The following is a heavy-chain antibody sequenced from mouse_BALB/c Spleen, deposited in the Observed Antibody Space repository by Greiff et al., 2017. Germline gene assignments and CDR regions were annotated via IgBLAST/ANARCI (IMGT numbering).Heavy chain of an antibody. J-gene: IGHJ2*01. CDR1: GFNIKDTY. CDR2: IDPANGNT. Sequence: EVKLVESGAELVKPGASVKLSCTASGFNIKDTYMHWVKQRPEQGLEWIGRIDPANGNTKYDPKFQGKATITADTSSNTAYLQLSSLTSEDTAVYYCAIITTVVEGYYFDYWGQGTTLTVSS. V-gene: IGHV14-3*02. CDR3: AIITTVVEGYYFDY. D-gene: IGHD1-1*01.